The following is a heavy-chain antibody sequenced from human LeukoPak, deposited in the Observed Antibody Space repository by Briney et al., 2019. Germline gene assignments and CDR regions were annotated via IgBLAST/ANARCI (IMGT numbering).Heavy chain of an antibody. CDR1: GYTFTVHY. Sequence: ASVKVSCKASGYTFTVHYMHWVRQAPGQGLEWMGWLNPKSGDTNYAQKFQGMVTMTRDTSISTAYMELSRLRFDDTAVYYWARAIAVAALDYWGQGTLVTVSS. CDR2: LNPKSGDT. CDR3: ARAIAVAALDY. J-gene: IGHJ4*02. V-gene: IGHV1-2*02. D-gene: IGHD6-19*01.